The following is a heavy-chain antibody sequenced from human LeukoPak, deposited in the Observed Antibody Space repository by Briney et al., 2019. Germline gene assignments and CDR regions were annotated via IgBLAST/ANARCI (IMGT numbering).Heavy chain of an antibody. CDR1: GYTFTSYG. Sequence: ASVKVSCKASGYTFTSYGISWVRQAPGQGLEWMGWISAYNGNTNYAQKLQGRVTMTTDTSTSTAYMELRSLRSDDTAVYYCATDGLYYYDSSADDAFDIWGQGTMVTVSS. V-gene: IGHV1-18*01. J-gene: IGHJ3*02. CDR3: ATDGLYYYDSSADDAFDI. CDR2: ISAYNGNT. D-gene: IGHD3-22*01.